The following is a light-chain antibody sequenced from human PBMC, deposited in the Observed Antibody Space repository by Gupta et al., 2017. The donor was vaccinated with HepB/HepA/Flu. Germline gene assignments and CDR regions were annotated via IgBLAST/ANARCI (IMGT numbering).Light chain of an antibody. CDR2: AAS. CDR1: QSSSRY. CDR3: QQSYSTPWT. Sequence: DIQMTQSPSSLSASVGDRVTITCRASQSSSRYLNWYQQKPGKAPKLLIYAASSLHSGVPSRFSGGGSGTDFTLTISSLQPEDFATYYCQQSYSTPWTFGQGTKVEIK. V-gene: IGKV1-39*01. J-gene: IGKJ1*01.